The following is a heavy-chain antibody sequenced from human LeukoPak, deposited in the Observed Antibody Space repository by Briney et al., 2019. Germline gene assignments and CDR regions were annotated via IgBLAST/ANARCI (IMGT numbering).Heavy chain of an antibody. CDR3: AKGRGDCYDY. D-gene: IGHD2-21*01. J-gene: IGHJ4*02. CDR1: GFTVSSNY. V-gene: IGHV3-7*01. CDR2: IKQDGSEK. Sequence: GGSLRLSCAASGFTVSSNYMSWVRQAPGKGLEWVANIKQDGSEKYYVDSVKGRFTISRDNSKNTLFLQMNSLRPEDTAVYYCAKGRGDCYDYWGQGALVTVSS.